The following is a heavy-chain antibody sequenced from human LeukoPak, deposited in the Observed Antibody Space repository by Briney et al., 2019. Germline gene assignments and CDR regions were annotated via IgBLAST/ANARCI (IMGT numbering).Heavy chain of an antibody. D-gene: IGHD4-17*01. J-gene: IGHJ4*02. V-gene: IGHV3-64D*06. CDR1: GVTFSTYA. CDR3: VKGPGPTVNYYFDF. CDR2: ISTNGGTT. Sequence: GSPPLSCSASGVTFSTYAMHWVRQAPGKGLEYVSSISTNGGTTYSAESSRGRFAISRDNSKNTLYLQMSSLRADDTAVYYCVKGPGPTVNYYFDFWGQGTLVTVSS.